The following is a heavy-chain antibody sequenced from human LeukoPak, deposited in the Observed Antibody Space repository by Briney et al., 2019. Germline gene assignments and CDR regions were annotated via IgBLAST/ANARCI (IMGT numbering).Heavy chain of an antibody. CDR3: ASGPDCSSTSCSFP. CDR1: GGSISSYY. J-gene: IGHJ5*02. Sequence: SETLSLTCTVSGGSISSYYWSWIRQPPGKGLEWIGYIYYSGSTNYKPSLKSRVTISVDTSKNQFSLKLSSVTAADTAVYYCASGPDCSSTSCSFPWGQGTLVTVSS. D-gene: IGHD2-2*01. CDR2: IYYSGST. V-gene: IGHV4-59*01.